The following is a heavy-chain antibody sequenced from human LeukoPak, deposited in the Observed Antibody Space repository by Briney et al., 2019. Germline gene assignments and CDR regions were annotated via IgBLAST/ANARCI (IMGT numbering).Heavy chain of an antibody. J-gene: IGHJ4*02. CDR3: AKEYGYTYGEFDY. Sequence: GGSLRLSCAASGFTFSNCAMTWVRQTPGKGLEWVSAISGSGGITYYADSVKGRFTISRDNSKNTLYLQMNSLRAEDTAVYYCAKEYGYTYGEFDYWGQGTLVTVSS. D-gene: IGHD5-18*01. CDR2: ISGSGGIT. CDR1: GFTFSNCA. V-gene: IGHV3-23*01.